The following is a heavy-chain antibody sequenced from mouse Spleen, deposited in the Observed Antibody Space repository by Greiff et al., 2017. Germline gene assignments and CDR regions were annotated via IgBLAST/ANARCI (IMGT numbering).Heavy chain of an antibody. CDR2: INPSTGGT. CDR1: GYSFTGYY. CDR3: ARLLYQQVWYFDY. D-gene: IGHD2-12*01. Sequence: EVQLQQSGPELVKPGASVKISCKASGYSFTGYYMNWVKQSPEKSLEWIGEINPSTGGTTYNQKFKAKATLTVDKSSSTAYMQLKSLTSEDSAVYYCARLLYQQVWYFDYWGQGTTLTVSS. V-gene: IGHV1-42*01. J-gene: IGHJ2*01.